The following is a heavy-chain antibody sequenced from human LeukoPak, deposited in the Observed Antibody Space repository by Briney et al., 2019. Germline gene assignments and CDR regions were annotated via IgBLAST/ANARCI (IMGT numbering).Heavy chain of an antibody. V-gene: IGHV1-58*02. Sequence: GTSVEVSCKASGFTFTSSAMQWVRQARGQRLEWIGWIVVGSGNTNYAQKFQERVTITRDMSTSTAYMELSSLRSEDTAVYYCAAGGGIVGATTAFDIWGQGTMVTVSS. CDR1: GFTFTSSA. CDR3: AAGGGIVGATTAFDI. CDR2: IVVGSGNT. J-gene: IGHJ3*02. D-gene: IGHD1-26*01.